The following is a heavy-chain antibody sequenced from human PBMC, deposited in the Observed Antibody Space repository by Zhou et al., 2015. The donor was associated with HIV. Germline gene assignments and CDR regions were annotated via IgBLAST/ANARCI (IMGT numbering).Heavy chain of an antibody. CDR3: AKEGGAAMVAHFDY. V-gene: IGHV3-11*01. CDR1: GFTFSDYY. CDR2: ISSSGNTI. J-gene: IGHJ4*02. D-gene: IGHD5-18*01. Sequence: QVQLVESGGGLVKPGGSLRLSCAASGFTFSDYYMSWIRQAPGKGLEWISYISSSGNTIFYADSVKGRFTISRDNSKNTLYLQMNSLRAEDTAVYYCAKEGGAAMVAHFDYWGQGTLVTVSS.